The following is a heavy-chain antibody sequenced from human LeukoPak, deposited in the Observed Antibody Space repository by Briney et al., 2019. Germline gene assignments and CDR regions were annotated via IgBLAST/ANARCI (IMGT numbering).Heavy chain of an antibody. CDR3: ARVQVAVQSVFDYFDY. Sequence: GGSLRLSCVASGFTFSSSWMTWVRQAPGMGLERVADIKADGTGKYYVDSVRGRFSISRDNAKNSLYLELNSLRAEDMAVYFCARVQVAVQSVFDYFDYWGQGTLVTVSS. D-gene: IGHD2-2*01. CDR2: IKADGTGK. CDR1: GFTFSSSW. J-gene: IGHJ4*02. V-gene: IGHV3-7*01.